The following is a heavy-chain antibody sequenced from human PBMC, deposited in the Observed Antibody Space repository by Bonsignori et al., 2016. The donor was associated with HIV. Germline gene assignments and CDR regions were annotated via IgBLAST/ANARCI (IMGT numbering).Heavy chain of an antibody. J-gene: IGHJ3*02. D-gene: IGHD7-27*01. CDR1: GGSISSYY. V-gene: IGHV4-59*01. Sequence: SETLSLTCTVSGGSISSYYWSWIRQPPGKGLEWIGYIYYSGSTNYNPSLKSRVTISVDTSKNQFSLKLSSVTAADTAVYYCARGTLGIDAFDIWGQGTMVTVSS. CDR2: IYYSGST. CDR3: ARGTLGIDAFDI.